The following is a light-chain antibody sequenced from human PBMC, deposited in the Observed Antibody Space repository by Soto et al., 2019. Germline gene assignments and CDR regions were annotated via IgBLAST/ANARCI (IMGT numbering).Light chain of an antibody. J-gene: IGKJ2*03. Sequence: DTQMTQSPSSLSASVGDRVTITCQASQDISQYLNWYQHKPGKAPKLLIYAASNLETGVPSRFSGSGSATDFTFTISSLQPEDIGTYYCQHYDNIPYSFGQGTKVDIK. CDR3: QHYDNIPYS. CDR2: AAS. V-gene: IGKV1-33*01. CDR1: QDISQY.